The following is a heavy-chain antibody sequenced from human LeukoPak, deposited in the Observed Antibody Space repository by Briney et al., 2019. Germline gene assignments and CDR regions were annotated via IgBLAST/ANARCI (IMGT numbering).Heavy chain of an antibody. Sequence: GGSLRLSCAASGFTFDDYAMHWVRQAPGKGLEWGSGISWNSGSIGYADSVKGRFTISRDNAKNSLYLRMNSLRAEDMALYYCAKDADPYGSGNYDYWGQGTLVTVSS. D-gene: IGHD1-26*01. V-gene: IGHV3-9*03. CDR3: AKDADPYGSGNYDY. CDR1: GFTFDDYA. CDR2: ISWNSGSI. J-gene: IGHJ4*02.